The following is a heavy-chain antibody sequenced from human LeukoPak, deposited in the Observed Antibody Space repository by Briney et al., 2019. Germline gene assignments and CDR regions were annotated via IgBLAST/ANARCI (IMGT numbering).Heavy chain of an antibody. D-gene: IGHD4-17*01. Sequence: PGGSLRLSCAASGFTVSSNYMSWVRQAPGKGLEWVSVIYSDGSTYYADPVKGRFTISRDNSKNTLYLQMNSLRAEDTAVYYCARDAASPGDYFYGMDVWGQGTTVTVSS. V-gene: IGHV3-53*01. CDR2: IYSDGST. CDR1: GFTVSSNY. J-gene: IGHJ6*02. CDR3: ARDAASPGDYFYGMDV.